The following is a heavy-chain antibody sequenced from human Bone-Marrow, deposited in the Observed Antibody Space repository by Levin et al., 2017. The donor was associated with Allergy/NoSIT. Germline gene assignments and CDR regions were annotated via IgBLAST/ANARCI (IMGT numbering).Heavy chain of an antibody. CDR3: ARGSYQLLFG. V-gene: IGHV3-7*01. CDR2: IKQDGSEK. J-gene: IGHJ4*02. D-gene: IGHD2-2*01. CDR1: GFTFRSYW. Sequence: PGGSLRLSCAASGFTFRSYWMSWVRQAPGEGLEWVANIKQDGSEKKYVDSVKGRFTISRDNTNNSLYLQMNSLRAEDTAIYYCARGSYQLLFGWGQGTLVTVSS.